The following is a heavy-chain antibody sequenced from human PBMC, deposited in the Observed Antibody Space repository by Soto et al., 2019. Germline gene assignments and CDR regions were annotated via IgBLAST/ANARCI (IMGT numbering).Heavy chain of an antibody. CDR2: IYWDDDK. CDR1: GFSLSTSGVA. CDR3: AHRLTATAFDI. D-gene: IGHD2-21*02. Sequence: QITLKESGPTLVKPTQTLTLTCTFSGFSLSTSGVAVGWIRQPAGKALEWLALIYWDDDKRYSPSMKGRLTITRDTSKNQVVLIMTNMDPEDTATYYCAHRLTATAFDIWGQGTMVTVSS. J-gene: IGHJ3*02. V-gene: IGHV2-5*02.